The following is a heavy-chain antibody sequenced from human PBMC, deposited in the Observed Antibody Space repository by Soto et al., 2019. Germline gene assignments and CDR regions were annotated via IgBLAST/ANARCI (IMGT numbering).Heavy chain of an antibody. CDR2: IYSGGST. J-gene: IGHJ4*02. Sequence: EVQLVESGGGLVQPGESLRLSCAASGFTVSSNYMSWVRQAPGKGLEWVSIIYSGGSTYYADSVKGRFTIARDNSKNTLDLQMNSLRAEDTAMYYCARESIVGATNTFDYWGQGTLVTVSS. V-gene: IGHV3-66*01. CDR3: ARESIVGATNTFDY. CDR1: GFTVSSNY. D-gene: IGHD1-26*01.